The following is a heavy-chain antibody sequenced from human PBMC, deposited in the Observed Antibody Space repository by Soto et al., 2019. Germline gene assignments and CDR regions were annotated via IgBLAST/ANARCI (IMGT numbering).Heavy chain of an antibody. CDR2: IYYSGST. V-gene: IGHV4-39*01. Sequence: SETLSLTCSVSGGSISSSSYFWGWIRQPPGKGPEWIGSIYYSGSTYYNPSLKSRVTVSVDTSKNQFSLKLSSVTAADTAVYYCARHPSDFWFDPWGQGTLVTVSS. CDR3: ARHPSDFWFDP. J-gene: IGHJ5*02. CDR1: GGSISSSSYF. D-gene: IGHD2-21*02.